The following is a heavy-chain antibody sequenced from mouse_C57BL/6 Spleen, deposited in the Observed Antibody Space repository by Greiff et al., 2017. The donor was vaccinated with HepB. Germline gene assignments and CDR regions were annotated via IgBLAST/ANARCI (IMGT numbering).Heavy chain of an antibody. V-gene: IGHV5-4*03. CDR1: GFTFSSYA. J-gene: IGHJ1*03. Sequence: EVNVVESGGGLVKPGGSLKLSCAASGFTFSSYAMSWVRQTPEKRLEWVATISDGGSYTYYPDNVKGRFTISRDNAKNNLYLQMSHLKSEDTAMYYCARGDYGSSYGYFDVWGTGTTVTVSS. D-gene: IGHD1-1*01. CDR3: ARGDYGSSYGYFDV. CDR2: ISDGGSYT.